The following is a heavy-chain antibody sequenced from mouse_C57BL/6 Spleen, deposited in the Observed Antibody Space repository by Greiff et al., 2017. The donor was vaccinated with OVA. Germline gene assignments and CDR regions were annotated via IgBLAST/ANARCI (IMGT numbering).Heavy chain of an antibody. D-gene: IGHD1-1*01. CDR1: GYTFTDYY. Sequence: EVQLQQSGPELVKPGASVKISCKASGYTFTDYYMNWVKQSHGKSLEWIGDINPNNGGTSYNQKFKGKATLTVDKSSSTAYMELRSLTSEDSAVYYCARIPSTVVATTDYWGQGTTLTVSS. V-gene: IGHV1-26*01. CDR3: ARIPSTVVATTDY. J-gene: IGHJ2*01. CDR2: INPNNGGT.